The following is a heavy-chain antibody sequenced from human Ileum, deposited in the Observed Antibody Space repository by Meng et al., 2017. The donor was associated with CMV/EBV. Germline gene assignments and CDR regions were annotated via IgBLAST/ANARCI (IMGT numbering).Heavy chain of an antibody. J-gene: IGHJ4*02. Sequence: QVLLAEPGPGLVKPSETLSLTCTVSGGSISGYYWSWIRQPATKGLEWIGRVYSSGSTDYNPSLQSRVTMSVDTSKNQFSLKLSSVTAADTAVYYCARGSSSWAFDYWGQGTLVTVSS. CDR1: GGSISGYY. V-gene: IGHV4-4*07. D-gene: IGHD2-2*01. CDR3: ARGSSSWAFDY. CDR2: VYSSGST.